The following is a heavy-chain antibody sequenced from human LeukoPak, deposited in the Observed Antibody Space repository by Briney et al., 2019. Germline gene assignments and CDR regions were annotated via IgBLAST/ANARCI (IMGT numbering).Heavy chain of an antibody. CDR3: AKLRLRRYYHDAMDV. CDR2: INHSGSA. V-gene: IGHV4-34*01. J-gene: IGHJ6*02. D-gene: IGHD3-16*01. CDR1: GESFSGFY. Sequence: SETLSLTCAVHGESFSGFYWSWIRQPPGKGLEWIGQINHSGSANYNPSLKSRVTLSVEMTKNQVSLRLTSVTAADTAVYYCAKLRLRRYYHDAMDVWGQGTTVTVSS.